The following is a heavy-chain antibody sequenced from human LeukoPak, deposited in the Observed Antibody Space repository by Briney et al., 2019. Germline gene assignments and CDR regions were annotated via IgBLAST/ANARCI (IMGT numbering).Heavy chain of an antibody. CDR2: ISYDGGNK. V-gene: IGHV3-30-3*01. CDR3: ARDRGIAVAVADH. J-gene: IGHJ4*02. CDR1: GFTFSSYA. Sequence: QPGRSLRLSCAASGFTFSSYAMHWVRQAPGKGLEWVAVISYDGGNKYYADSVKGRFTISRDNSKNTLYLQMNSLRAEDTAVYYCARDRGIAVAVADHWGQGTLVTVSS. D-gene: IGHD6-19*01.